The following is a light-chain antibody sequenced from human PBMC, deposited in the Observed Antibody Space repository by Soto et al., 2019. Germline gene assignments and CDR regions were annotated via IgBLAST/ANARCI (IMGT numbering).Light chain of an antibody. Sequence: DIVMTQSPDSLAVSLGERATINCKSSQSVLYSSNNKNYLAWYQQKPGQPPKLLIYWASTRESGVPDRFSGSGSGTDLTLTISSLQAEDLAVYYCQQYYSTPRTFVPGTKGDIK. CDR1: QSVLYSSNNKNY. V-gene: IGKV4-1*01. CDR3: QQYYSTPRT. CDR2: WAS. J-gene: IGKJ3*01.